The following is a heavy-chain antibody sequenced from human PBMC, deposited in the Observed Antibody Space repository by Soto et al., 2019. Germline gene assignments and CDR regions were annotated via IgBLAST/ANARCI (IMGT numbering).Heavy chain of an antibody. D-gene: IGHD2-15*01. J-gene: IGHJ3*02. V-gene: IGHV4-34*01. CDR3: ARDTRTGLGYCSGGSCYPDAFDI. CDR1: GGSFSGYY. Sequence: PSETLSLTCAVYGGSFSGYYWSWIRQPPGKGLEWIGEINHSGSTNYNPSLKSRVTISVDTSKNQFSLKLSSVTAADTAVYYCARDTRTGLGYCSGGSCYPDAFDIWGQGTMVTVSS. CDR2: INHSGST.